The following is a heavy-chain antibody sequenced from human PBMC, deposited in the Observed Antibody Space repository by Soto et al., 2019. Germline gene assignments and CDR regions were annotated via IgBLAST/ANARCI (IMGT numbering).Heavy chain of an antibody. Sequence: GGSLRLSCAASGFTFSSYWMSWVRQAPGKGLEWVANIKQDGSEKYYVDSVKGRFTISRDNAKNSLYLQMNSLRAEDTAVYYCARVSGSSWYYFDYWGQGTLVTVSS. CDR2: IKQDGSEK. J-gene: IGHJ4*02. V-gene: IGHV3-7*01. CDR3: ARVSGSSWYYFDY. D-gene: IGHD6-6*01. CDR1: GFTFSSYW.